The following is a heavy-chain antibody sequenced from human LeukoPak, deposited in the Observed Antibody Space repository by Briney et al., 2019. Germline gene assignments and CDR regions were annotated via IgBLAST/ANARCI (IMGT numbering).Heavy chain of an antibody. D-gene: IGHD3-22*01. CDR2: IYYSGST. CDR3: ARDLPDSSGYYRAAGFDY. Sequence: PSETLSLTCTVSGGSISSSSYYWGWIRQPPGKGLEWIGSIYYSGSTYYNPSLKSRVTISVDTSKNQFSLKLSSVTAADTAVYYCARDLPDSSGYYRAAGFDYWGQGTLVTVSS. CDR1: GGSISSSSYY. J-gene: IGHJ4*02. V-gene: IGHV4-39*07.